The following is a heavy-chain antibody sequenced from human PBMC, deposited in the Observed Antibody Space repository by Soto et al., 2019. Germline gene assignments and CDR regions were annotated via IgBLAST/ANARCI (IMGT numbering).Heavy chain of an antibody. CDR2: IKEDGSDK. CDR1: GFTFSTYW. D-gene: IGHD6-13*01. V-gene: IGHV3-7*05. Sequence: GESLKISCAVSGFTFSTYWMRWFRQAPGKGLEWVASIKEDGSDKVYVASVRGRFTISRDNANNSLYLQMNSLRAEDTAVYYCTKATSARAADYWGRGTLVTVSS. J-gene: IGHJ4*02. CDR3: TKATSARAADY.